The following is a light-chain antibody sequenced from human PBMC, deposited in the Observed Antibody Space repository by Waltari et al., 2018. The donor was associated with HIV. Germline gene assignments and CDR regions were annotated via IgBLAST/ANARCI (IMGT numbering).Light chain of an antibody. CDR1: SGSLSTSSY. J-gene: IGLJ3*02. CDR3: VLYMGGGISV. Sequence: QTVVTQEQSFSVSPGGTVPLTCGLRSGSLSTSSYPTRYHHTPCQRPRTHSYITYSRSSGVPARCSGSNLVNKGALTITGAQVDDESDYCCVLYMGGGISVFGGGTKLTVL. V-gene: IGLV8-61*01. CDR2: ITY.